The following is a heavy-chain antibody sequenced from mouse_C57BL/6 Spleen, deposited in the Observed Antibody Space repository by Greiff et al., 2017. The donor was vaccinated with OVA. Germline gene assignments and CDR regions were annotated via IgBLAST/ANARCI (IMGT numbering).Heavy chain of an antibody. D-gene: IGHD1-1*01. CDR2: IDPANGNT. CDR3: AFPYYGGSSRWYFDV. CDR1: GFNIKNTY. J-gene: IGHJ1*03. V-gene: IGHV14-3*01. Sequence: EVQLQQSVAELVRPGASVKLSCTASGFNIKNTYMHWVKQRPEQGLEWIGRIDPANGNTKYAPKFQGKATITADPSSNTAYLQLSSLTSEDTAIYDCAFPYYGGSSRWYFDVWGTGTTVTVSS.